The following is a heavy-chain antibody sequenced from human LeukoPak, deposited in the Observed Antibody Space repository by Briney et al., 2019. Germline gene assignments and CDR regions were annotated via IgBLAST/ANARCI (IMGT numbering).Heavy chain of an antibody. Sequence: GGSLRLSCAASGFTFTTYWMSWVRQAPGKGLEWVSYISSSSSTIYYADSVKGRFTISRDNAKNSLYLQMNSLRAEDTAVYYCARDLGFGRTRHLSFDYGGQGTLVTVSS. CDR1: GFTFTTYW. J-gene: IGHJ4*02. CDR2: ISSSSSTI. D-gene: IGHD3-10*01. CDR3: ARDLGFGRTRHLSFDY. V-gene: IGHV3-48*01.